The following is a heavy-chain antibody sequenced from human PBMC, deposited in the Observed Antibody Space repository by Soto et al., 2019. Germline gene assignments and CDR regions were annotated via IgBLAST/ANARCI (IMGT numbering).Heavy chain of an antibody. CDR1: GFTLSNYG. D-gene: IGHD3-22*01. V-gene: IGHV3-30*18. CDR3: AKETPLKRRYYDTSGYYYFDY. J-gene: IGHJ4*02. CDR2: ISFDGSNK. Sequence: ESGGGVVQPGRSLRLSCAASGFTLSNYGMNWVRQAPGKGLEWVAVISFDGSNKYYADSVKGRFTISRDNSKNTLYLQMNSLGTEDTAVYYCAKETPLKRRYYDTSGYYYFDYWGQGTLVTVSS.